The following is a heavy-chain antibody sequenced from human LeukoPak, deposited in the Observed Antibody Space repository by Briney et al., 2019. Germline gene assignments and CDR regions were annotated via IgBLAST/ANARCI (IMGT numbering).Heavy chain of an antibody. J-gene: IGHJ4*02. Sequence: PGGSLRLSCAASGFTFSSYATSWVRQAPGKGLEWVSAISGSGGSTYYADSVKGRFTISRDNSKNTLYLQMNSLRAEDTAVYYCAISIQWEPGAFDYWGQGTLVTVSS. CDR1: GFTFSSYA. D-gene: IGHD1-26*01. CDR2: ISGSGGST. CDR3: AISIQWEPGAFDY. V-gene: IGHV3-23*01.